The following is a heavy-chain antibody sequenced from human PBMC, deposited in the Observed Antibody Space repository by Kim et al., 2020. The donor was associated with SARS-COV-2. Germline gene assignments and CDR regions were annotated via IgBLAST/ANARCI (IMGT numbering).Heavy chain of an antibody. CDR3: AKDQYYYDSSGTS. J-gene: IGHJ5*02. D-gene: IGHD3-22*01. Sequence: GGSLRLSCAASGFTFSSYGMHWVRQAPGKGLEWVAVISHDGSNKYYADSVKGRFTISRDNSKNTLYLQMNSLRADDTAVYYCAKDQYYYDSSGTSSGQGTVVTVSS. CDR2: ISHDGSNK. V-gene: IGHV3-30*18. CDR1: GFTFSSYG.